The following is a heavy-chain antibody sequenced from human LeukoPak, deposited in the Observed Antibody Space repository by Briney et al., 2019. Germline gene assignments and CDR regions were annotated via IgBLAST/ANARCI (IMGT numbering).Heavy chain of an antibody. CDR2: IYPCDSYT. CDR1: GYRFSTYW. V-gene: IGHV5-51*01. D-gene: IGHD3-22*01. Sequence: GESLKISCKGSGYRFSTYWIAWVRQMPWKGLELMVIIYPCDSYTRYSPSFQGQVNISGDKSVNTAYMKWSSLKVSDTAMYYCARPNITSYYDSRGYDAFDVWGQGTMVTVYS. J-gene: IGHJ3*01. CDR3: ARPNITSYYDSRGYDAFDV.